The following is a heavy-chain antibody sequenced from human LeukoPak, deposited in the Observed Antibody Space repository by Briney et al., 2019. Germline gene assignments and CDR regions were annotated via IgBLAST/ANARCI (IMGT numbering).Heavy chain of an antibody. V-gene: IGHV1-58*01. CDR1: GVTFTSSA. D-gene: IGHD2-21*01. CDR3: AAFGGAVADPIFYYYYYMDV. Sequence: SVKVSCKASGVTFTSSAVQWVRQARRQRLEWIGWIVVGSGNTTYAQKFQERVAITRDMSTSTAYMELSSLRSEDTAVYYCAAFGGAVADPIFYYYYYMDVWGKGTTVTVSS. J-gene: IGHJ6*03. CDR2: IVVGSGNT.